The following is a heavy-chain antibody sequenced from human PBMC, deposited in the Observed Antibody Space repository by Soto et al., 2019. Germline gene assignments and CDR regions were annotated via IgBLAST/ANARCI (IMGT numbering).Heavy chain of an antibody. CDR3: ARHVGYGDYSYYYYGMDV. V-gene: IGHV5-51*01. J-gene: IGHJ6*02. D-gene: IGHD4-17*01. CDR2: IYPGDSDT. CDR1: GYSFTSYW. Sequence: GESLKISCKGSGYSFTSYWIAWGRQMPGKGLEWMGIIYPGDSDTRYSPSFQGQVTISVDKSIRTAYLQWSSLKASDTAMYYCARHVGYGDYSYYYYGMDVWGQGTTVTVSS.